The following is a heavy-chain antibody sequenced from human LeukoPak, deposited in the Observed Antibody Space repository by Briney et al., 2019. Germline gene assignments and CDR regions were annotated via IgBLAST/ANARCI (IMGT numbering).Heavy chain of an antibody. J-gene: IGHJ4*02. V-gene: IGHV1-8*01. CDR3: ARGGRQQRDLSFDY. Sequence: ASVKVSCKASGYTFTSYDINWVRQATGQGLEWMGWMNPNSGNTGYAQKFQGRVTMTRDTSISTAYMELSRLRSDDTAVYYCARGGRQQRDLSFDYWGQGTLVTVSS. D-gene: IGHD6-13*01. CDR2: MNPNSGNT. CDR1: GYTFTSYD.